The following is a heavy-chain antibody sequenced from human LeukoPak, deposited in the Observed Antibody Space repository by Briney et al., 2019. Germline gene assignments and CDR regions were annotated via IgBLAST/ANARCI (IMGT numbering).Heavy chain of an antibody. CDR2: IYSGGST. J-gene: IGHJ3*02. V-gene: IGHV3-53*01. CDR1: GFTFSSYW. Sequence: GGSLRLSCVASGFTFSSYWLSWVRQAPGKGLEWVSVIYSGGSTYYADSVKGRFTISRDNSKNTLYLQMNSLRAEDTAVYYCASFRAFDIWGQGTMVTVSS. CDR3: ASFRAFDI.